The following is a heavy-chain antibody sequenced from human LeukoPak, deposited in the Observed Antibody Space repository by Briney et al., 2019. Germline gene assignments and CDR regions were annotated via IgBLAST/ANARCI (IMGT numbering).Heavy chain of an antibody. Sequence: SETLSLTCTVSGGSISSYYWSWIRQPPGKGLEWIGSIYHSGSTYYNPSLKSRVTISVDTSKDQFSLKLSSVTAADTAVYYCAREGRYSSSSPFDYWGQGTLVTVSS. D-gene: IGHD6-6*01. CDR2: IYHSGST. CDR1: GGSISSYY. CDR3: AREGRYSSSSPFDY. J-gene: IGHJ4*02. V-gene: IGHV4-38-2*02.